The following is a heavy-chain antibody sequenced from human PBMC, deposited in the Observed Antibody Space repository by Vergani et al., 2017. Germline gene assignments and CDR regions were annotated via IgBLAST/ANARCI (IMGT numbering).Heavy chain of an antibody. J-gene: IGHJ4*02. CDR1: GFTFSSYA. CDR3: AKTIGDYQYYFDY. V-gene: IGHV3-23*01. D-gene: IGHD4-17*01. CDR2: ISSSSSYI. Sequence: EVQLLESGGGLVQPGGSLRLSCAASGFTFSSYAMSWVRQAPGKGLEWVSSISSSSSYIYYADSVKGRFTISRDNSKNTLYLQMNSLRAEDTAVYYCAKTIGDYQYYFDYWGQGTLVTVSS.